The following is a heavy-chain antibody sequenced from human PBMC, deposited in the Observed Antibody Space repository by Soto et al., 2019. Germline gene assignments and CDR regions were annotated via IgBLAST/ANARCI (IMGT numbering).Heavy chain of an antibody. CDR1: GFTFSSYA. D-gene: IGHD6-13*01. V-gene: IGHV3-30-3*01. J-gene: IGHJ4*02. Sequence: QVQLVESGGGVVQPGRSLRLSCAASGFTFSSYAMHWVRQAPGKGLEWVAVISYDGSNKYYADSVKGRFTISRDNSKNTLYLQMNSLRAEDTAVYYCARAGSSWFRGDFDYWGQETLVTVSS. CDR3: ARAGSSWFRGDFDY. CDR2: ISYDGSNK.